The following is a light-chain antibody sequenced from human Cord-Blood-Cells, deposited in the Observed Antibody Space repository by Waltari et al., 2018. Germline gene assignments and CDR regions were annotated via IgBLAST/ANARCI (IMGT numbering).Light chain of an antibody. CDR2: DVS. CDR3: SSYTSSSTLV. V-gene: IGLV2-14*01. CDR1: SSDVGGYNY. J-gene: IGLJ1*01. Sequence: QSALTQPASVSGSPGQSITISCTGTSSDVGGYNYVSWYQQHPGKAPNLMIYDVSNRPSGVSTRFSGSKSGNTASLTISGLQAEDEADYYCSSYTSSSTLVFGTGTKVTVL.